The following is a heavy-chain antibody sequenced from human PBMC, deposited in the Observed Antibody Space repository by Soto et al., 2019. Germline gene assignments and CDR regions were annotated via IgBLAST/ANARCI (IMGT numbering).Heavy chain of an antibody. CDR2: ISWNSGSI. CDR1: GFTFDDYA. V-gene: IGHV3-9*01. D-gene: IGHD5-18*01. J-gene: IGHJ4*02. CDR3: AKDTAMANGLDY. Sequence: GGSLRLSCAASGFTFDDYAMHWVRQAPGKGLEWVSGISWNSGSIGYADSVKGRFTISRDNAKNSLYLQMNSLRAEDTALYYCAKDTAMANGLDYWGQGTLVTVSS.